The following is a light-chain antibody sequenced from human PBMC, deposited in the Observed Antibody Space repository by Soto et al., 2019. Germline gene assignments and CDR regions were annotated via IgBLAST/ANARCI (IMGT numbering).Light chain of an antibody. CDR3: AALDGSRNGWV. CDR1: SSNIGSNT. CDR2: SNV. Sequence: QSVLTQAPSVSGTPGQRVTLSCSGSSSNIGSNTVSWYQQVPGTAPKVLIYSNVQRPSGVPDRFSGSKSGTSASLAIGGLQSEDEADYYCAALDGSRNGWVFGGGTKLTVL. J-gene: IGLJ3*02. V-gene: IGLV1-44*01.